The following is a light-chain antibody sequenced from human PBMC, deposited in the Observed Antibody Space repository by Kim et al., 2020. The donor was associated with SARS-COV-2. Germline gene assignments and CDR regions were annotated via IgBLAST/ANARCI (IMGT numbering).Light chain of an antibody. CDR3: QQRSSWPLT. Sequence: VLTQPPATLSLSPGERATLSCRASQSVSTSLAWYQQRSGQAPRVLIYDASNRATGIPARFSGSGSGTDFTLTISSLQPEDFAVYYCQQRSSWPLTFGGGTKVDIK. CDR1: QSVSTS. V-gene: IGKV3-11*01. J-gene: IGKJ4*01. CDR2: DAS.